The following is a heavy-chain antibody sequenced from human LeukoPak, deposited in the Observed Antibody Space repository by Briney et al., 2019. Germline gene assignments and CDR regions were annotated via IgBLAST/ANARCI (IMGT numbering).Heavy chain of an antibody. D-gene: IGHD6-13*01. J-gene: IGHJ4*02. V-gene: IGHV1-8*01. CDR1: GYTFTSYD. Sequence: SVKVSCKASGYTFTSYDINWVRQATGQGLEWMGWMNPNSGNTGYAQKFQGRTTMTRNTSISTAYMELSSLTSEDTAVYYCARIAAAGNRRLNYWGQGTLVTVSS. CDR2: MNPNSGNT. CDR3: ARIAAAGNRRLNY.